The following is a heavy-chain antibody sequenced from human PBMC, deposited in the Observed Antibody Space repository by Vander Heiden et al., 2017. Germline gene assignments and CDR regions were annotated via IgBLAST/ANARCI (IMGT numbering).Heavy chain of an antibody. CDR3: AKAGGLPAAILGWFDP. Sequence: QLVESGGGVVQPGRSLRLSCAAYGFTSSNYGMHWVRQAPGKGLEWVAVISYDGSNKYYADSVKGRFTISRDNSQNTLYLQVNSLRAEDTAVYHCAKAGGLPAAILGWFDPWGQGTLVTVSS. CDR1: GFTSSNYG. CDR2: ISYDGSNK. V-gene: IGHV3-30*18. J-gene: IGHJ5*02. D-gene: IGHD2-2*02.